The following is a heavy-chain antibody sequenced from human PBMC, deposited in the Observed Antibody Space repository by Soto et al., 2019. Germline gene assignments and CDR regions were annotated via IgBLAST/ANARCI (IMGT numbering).Heavy chain of an antibody. D-gene: IGHD6-19*01. CDR1: GFTFRNYA. V-gene: IGHV3-23*01. CDR2: SIGGGGDT. CDR3: ARDAVPRNGEWDWFEP. Sequence: EMQLLESGGGLVQTGESLRLSCTASGFTFRNYAMSWVRQAPGKGPEWVSSIGGGGDTYYTDAVKGRFTVSRDDHKSTLYLQMNSLRAKDTARYYCARDAVPRNGEWDWFEPWGQGTLVSVSS. J-gene: IGHJ5*02.